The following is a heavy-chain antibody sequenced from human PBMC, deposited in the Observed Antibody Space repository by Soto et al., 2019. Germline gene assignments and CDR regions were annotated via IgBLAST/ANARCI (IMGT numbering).Heavy chain of an antibody. CDR2: IQQDGGER. D-gene: IGHD2-8*02. V-gene: IGHV3-7*03. Sequence: PGGSLRLSCAASGFTFSSYWMGWVRQAPGKGLEWVANIQQDGGERHYGGSVKGRFTISRDNAKNSLYLQMNSLRAEDTAVYYCVESGGAADYWGQGTLVTVSS. CDR1: GFTFSSYW. CDR3: VESGGAADY. J-gene: IGHJ4*02.